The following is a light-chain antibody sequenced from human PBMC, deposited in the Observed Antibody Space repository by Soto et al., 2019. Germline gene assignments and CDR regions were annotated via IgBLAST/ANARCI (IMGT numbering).Light chain of an antibody. CDR2: KAS. Sequence: DSQMTQSPSTLAASVGDRVTITCRASQSVSTWLAWYQQKPGKPPKLLIYKASILQSGVSSRFSGSGSGTDFPLTISGLQPDDFVTYYCQQYDRYPVTFGGGTKVEVK. CDR1: QSVSTW. J-gene: IGKJ4*01. V-gene: IGKV1-5*03. CDR3: QQYDRYPVT.